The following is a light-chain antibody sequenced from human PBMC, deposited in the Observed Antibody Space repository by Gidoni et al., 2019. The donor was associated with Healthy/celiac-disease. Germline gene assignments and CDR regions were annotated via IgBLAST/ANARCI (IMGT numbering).Light chain of an antibody. Sequence: SYEPTQPPSVSVSPGQTARITCSGDALPKQYAYWYQQKPGQAPVPVIYKDSERPSGIPERFSGSSSGTTVTLTISGVQAEDEADYYCQSADSSGTCVVFGGGTKLTVL. J-gene: IGLJ2*01. CDR3: QSADSSGTCVV. CDR1: ALPKQY. CDR2: KDS. V-gene: IGLV3-25*03.